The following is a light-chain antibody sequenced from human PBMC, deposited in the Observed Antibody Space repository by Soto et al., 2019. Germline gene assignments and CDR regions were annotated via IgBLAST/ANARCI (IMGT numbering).Light chain of an antibody. CDR1: QSVSSN. V-gene: IGKV3-15*01. CDR3: QQYNNWPRT. Sequence: EIVLTQSPGNLSVSPGERSTLSCRASQSVSSNLAWYQQKPGQAPRLLIYGASTRATGIPARFSGSGSGTEFTLTISSLQSEDFAVYYCQQYNNWPRTFGQGTKVDIK. CDR2: GAS. J-gene: IGKJ1*01.